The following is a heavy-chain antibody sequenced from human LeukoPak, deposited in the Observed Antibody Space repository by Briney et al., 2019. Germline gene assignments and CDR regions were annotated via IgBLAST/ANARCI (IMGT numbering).Heavy chain of an antibody. V-gene: IGHV3-21*01. Sequence: GGSLRLSCAASGFTFSSYSMNWVRQAPGKGLEWVSSISSSSSYIYYADSVKGRFTISRDNAKNSLYLQMNSLRAEDTAVYCCARVGSGSSSYGYYYMDVWGKGTTVTVSS. CDR2: ISSSSSYI. D-gene: IGHD6-6*01. CDR3: ARVGSGSSSYGYYYMDV. J-gene: IGHJ6*03. CDR1: GFTFSSYS.